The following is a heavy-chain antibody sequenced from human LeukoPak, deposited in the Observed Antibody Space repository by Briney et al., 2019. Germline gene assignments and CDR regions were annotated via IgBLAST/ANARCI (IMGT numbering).Heavy chain of an antibody. CDR1: GGSISSYY. J-gene: IGHJ6*03. Sequence: SETLSLTCTVSGGSISSYYWSWIRQPAGKGLEWIGRIYTSGSTNYNPSLKSRVTISVDTSKNQFSLKLSSVTAADTAVYYCARRLLRRSSGWHYYYYYYYMDVWGKGTTVTISS. CDR2: IYTSGST. V-gene: IGHV4-4*07. CDR3: ARRLLRRSSGWHYYYYYYYMDV. D-gene: IGHD6-19*01.